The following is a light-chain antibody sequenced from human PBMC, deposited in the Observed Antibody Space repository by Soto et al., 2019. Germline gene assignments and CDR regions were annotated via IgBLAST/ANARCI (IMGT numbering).Light chain of an antibody. CDR2: KAS. CDR1: QSISNW. V-gene: IGKV1-5*03. J-gene: IGKJ1*01. CDR3: QQYNSYLWT. Sequence: DIQMTQSPSTLYASVGDRVTITCRASQSISNWLAWYQQKPGKAPKLLIYKASSLESGVPSRFSGSGSGTEFTLTISSLQHDDFATYYCQQYNSYLWTFGQGNKVEIK.